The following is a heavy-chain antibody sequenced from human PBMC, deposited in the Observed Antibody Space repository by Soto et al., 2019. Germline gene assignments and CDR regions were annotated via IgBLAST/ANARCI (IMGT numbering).Heavy chain of an antibody. D-gene: IGHD6-6*01. J-gene: IGHJ3*02. Sequence: EVQLLESGGGLVQPGGSLRLSCAASGFTFSSYAMSWVRQAPGKGLEWVSAISGSGGSTYYADSVKGRFTISRDNSKNTLYLQMNSLRAEDTAVYYCAPYSSSSGYAFDIWGQGTMVTVSS. V-gene: IGHV3-23*01. CDR3: APYSSSSGYAFDI. CDR1: GFTFSSYA. CDR2: ISGSGGST.